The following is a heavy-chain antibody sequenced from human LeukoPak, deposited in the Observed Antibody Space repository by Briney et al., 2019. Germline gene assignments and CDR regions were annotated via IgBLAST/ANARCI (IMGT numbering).Heavy chain of an antibody. V-gene: IGHV1-2*02. CDR1: GYTFTGYY. Sequence: GASVKVSCKASGYTFTGYYMHWVRQAPGQGLEWMGWINPNSGGTNYAQKFQGRVTMIRDTSISTAYMELSRLRSDDTAVYYCARTPMGDSSGYFTDWGQGTLVTVSS. CDR3: ARTPMGDSSGYFTD. CDR2: INPNSGGT. D-gene: IGHD3-22*01. J-gene: IGHJ4*02.